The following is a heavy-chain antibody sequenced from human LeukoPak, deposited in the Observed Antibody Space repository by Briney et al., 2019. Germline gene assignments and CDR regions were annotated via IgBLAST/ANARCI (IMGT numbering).Heavy chain of an antibody. J-gene: IGHJ1*01. Sequence: GGSLRLSCAASGLTFNNYWMHWVRQAPGKGLVWVSRINTDGRSTNYADSVKGRFTISRDNAKNTVYLQMNSLRADDTAVYYCAAYDNSGYSKKYFQHWGQGTLVTVSS. D-gene: IGHD3-22*01. V-gene: IGHV3-74*01. CDR3: AAYDNSGYSKKYFQH. CDR2: INTDGRST. CDR1: GLTFNNYW.